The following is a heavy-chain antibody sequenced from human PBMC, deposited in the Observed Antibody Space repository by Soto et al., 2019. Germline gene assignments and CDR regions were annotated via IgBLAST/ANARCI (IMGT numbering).Heavy chain of an antibody. J-gene: IGHJ5*02. CDR2: IYTSGST. D-gene: IGHD3-9*01. Sequence: PSETLSLTCTVSGGSISSYYWSWIRQPAGKGLEWIGRIYTSGSTNYNPSLKSRVTMSVDTSKNQFSLKLSSVTAADTAVYYCARDTWYSYDILTGYPKGGWFDPWGQGTLVTVS. CDR1: GGSISSYY. CDR3: ARDTWYSYDILTGYPKGGWFDP. V-gene: IGHV4-4*07.